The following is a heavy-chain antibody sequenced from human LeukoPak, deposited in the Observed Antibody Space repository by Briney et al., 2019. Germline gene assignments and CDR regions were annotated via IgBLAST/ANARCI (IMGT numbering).Heavy chain of an antibody. J-gene: IGHJ6*02. Sequence: PGGSLRLSCAASGFTFNSYGMHWVRQAPGKGLEWVAVMWYDGSNKYYADSVKGRFTISRDNSKNTLYLQMNSLRAEDTAVYYCARAGYYDSSGYGDYYYYGMDVWGQGTTVTVSS. V-gene: IGHV3-33*01. CDR2: MWYDGSNK. CDR3: ARAGYYDSSGYGDYYYYGMDV. D-gene: IGHD3-22*01. CDR1: GFTFNSYG.